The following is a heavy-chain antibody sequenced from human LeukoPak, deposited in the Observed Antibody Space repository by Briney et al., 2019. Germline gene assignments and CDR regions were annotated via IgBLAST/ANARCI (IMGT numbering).Heavy chain of an antibody. Sequence: PGGSLRLSCAASGFTFNTYAMSWVLQAPGKGLEWVSAISGSGGSTYYADSVKGRFTISRDNSKNTLYLQMNSLRAEDTAVYYCAKTENTWPIAVAYFDYWGQGTLVTVSS. J-gene: IGHJ4*02. V-gene: IGHV3-23*01. D-gene: IGHD6-19*01. CDR3: AKTENTWPIAVAYFDY. CDR2: ISGSGGST. CDR1: GFTFNTYA.